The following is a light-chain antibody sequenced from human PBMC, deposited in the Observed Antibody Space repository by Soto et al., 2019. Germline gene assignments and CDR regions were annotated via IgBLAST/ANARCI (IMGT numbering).Light chain of an antibody. CDR2: KAS. J-gene: IGKJ1*01. Sequence: DIQMTQSPSTLSASVGDRVTITCRASQSISSWLAWYQQKPGKAPKLLIYKASTLKSGVPSRFSGSGSGTEFTLTISSLRPDDFVTYYCQHYNSYSEAFGQGTKMDIK. CDR1: QSISSW. V-gene: IGKV1-5*03. CDR3: QHYNSYSEA.